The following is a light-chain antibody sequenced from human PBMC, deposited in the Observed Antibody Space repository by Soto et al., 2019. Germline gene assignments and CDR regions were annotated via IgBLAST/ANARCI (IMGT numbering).Light chain of an antibody. CDR3: QQSYSTPRT. CDR2: KAS. CDR1: QSISNS. Sequence: DIQMTQSPSTLSASVRDRVTITCRASQSISNSLAWYQQRPGKAPKLLIYKASSLETGVPSRFSGSGSGTEFTLTISSLQPEDFATYYCQQSYSTPRTFGQGTKVEIK. V-gene: IGKV1-5*03. J-gene: IGKJ1*01.